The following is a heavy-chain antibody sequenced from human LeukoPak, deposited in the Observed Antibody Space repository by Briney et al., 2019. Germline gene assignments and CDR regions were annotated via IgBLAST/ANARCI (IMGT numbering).Heavy chain of an antibody. CDR3: ARDLAAGYSSSWPYYYYMDV. V-gene: IGHV1-2*02. CDR1: GYTFTSYD. J-gene: IGHJ6*03. Sequence: AASVKVSCNASGYTFTSYDINWVRQATGQGLEWMGWISAYNGNTNYAQKFQGRVTMTRDTSISTAYMELSRLRSDDTAVYYCARDLAAGYSSSWPYYYYMDVWGKGTTVTVSS. CDR2: ISAYNGNT. D-gene: IGHD6-13*01.